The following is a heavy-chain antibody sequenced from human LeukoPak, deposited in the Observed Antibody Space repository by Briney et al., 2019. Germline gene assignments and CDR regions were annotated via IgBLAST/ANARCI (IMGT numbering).Heavy chain of an antibody. CDR1: GITLSNYG. CDR3: AKRGVVIRVFLVGFHKEAYYFDS. Sequence: WGSLRLSCAVSGITLSNYGMSWVRQAPGKGLEWVAGLSGSGGGTNYADSVQGRFTISRDNPKNTLYLQMNSLRAEDTAVYFCAKRGVVIRVFLVGFHKEAYYFDSWGQGALVTVSS. CDR2: LSGSGGGT. D-gene: IGHD3-10*01. V-gene: IGHV3-23*01. J-gene: IGHJ4*02.